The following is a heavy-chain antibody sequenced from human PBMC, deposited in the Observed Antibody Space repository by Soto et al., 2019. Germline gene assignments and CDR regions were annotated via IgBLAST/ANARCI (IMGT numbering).Heavy chain of an antibody. Sequence: SVKVSCKASGGTFSSYAISWVRQAPGQGLEWMGGIIPIFGTANYAQKFQGRVTITADESTSTAYMELSSLRSEDTAVYYRARKGRPYNSTGRLDYWGQGTLVTVSS. V-gene: IGHV1-69*13. CDR1: GGTFSSYA. CDR3: ARKGRPYNSTGRLDY. D-gene: IGHD3-22*01. J-gene: IGHJ4*02. CDR2: IIPIFGTA.